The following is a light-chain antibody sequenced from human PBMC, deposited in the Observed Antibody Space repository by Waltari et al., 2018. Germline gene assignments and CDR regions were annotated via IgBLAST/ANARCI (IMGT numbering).Light chain of an antibody. Sequence: DIQMTQSPSSVSASVGDRVTITCRASRGISSWLAWYQQKPGTAPKLLIYAASDLQSGVPSRFSGGGSGTDFTLSISTLQPEDFATYYCQQANSFPLTFGPGTKVEIK. J-gene: IGKJ3*01. CDR2: AAS. CDR1: RGISSW. V-gene: IGKV1D-12*01. CDR3: QQANSFPLT.